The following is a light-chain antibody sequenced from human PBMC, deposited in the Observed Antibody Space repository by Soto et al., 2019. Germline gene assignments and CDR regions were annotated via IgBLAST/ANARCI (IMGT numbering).Light chain of an antibody. V-gene: IGKV3-20*01. CDR3: QQSGSSPRT. CDR2: GAS. Sequence: EIVLTQSPGTLSLSPGERATLSCRASQSVTSSYLAWYQQKPGQAPRLLIYGASSRATGIPDRFSGSGSGTDFTLTISRLEPEDFAVYYCQQSGSSPRTFDQGTKVEIK. CDR1: QSVTSSY. J-gene: IGKJ1*01.